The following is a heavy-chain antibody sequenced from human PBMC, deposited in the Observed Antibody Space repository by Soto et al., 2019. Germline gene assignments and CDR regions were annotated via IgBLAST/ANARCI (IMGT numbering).Heavy chain of an antibody. D-gene: IGHD4-17*01. CDR1: GFTFSNAW. CDR3: TVDDYGDYDGRDY. CDR2: IKSKTDGGTT. V-gene: IGHV3-15*01. Sequence: PGGSLRLSCAASGFTFSNAWMSWVRQAPGKGLEWVGRIKSKTDGGTTDYAAPVKGRFTISRDDSKNTLYLQMNSLKTEDTAVYYCTVDDYGDYDGRDYWGQGTLVTVSS. J-gene: IGHJ4*02.